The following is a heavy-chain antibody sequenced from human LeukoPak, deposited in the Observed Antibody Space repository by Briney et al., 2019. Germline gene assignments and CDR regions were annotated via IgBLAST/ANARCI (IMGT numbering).Heavy chain of an antibody. CDR1: GYTFTGYY. J-gene: IGHJ3*02. CDR3: AREMTTVTSSSIDI. V-gene: IGHV1-2*06. CDR2: INPNSGGT. Sequence: ASVKVSCKASGYTFTGYYMHLVRQAPGQGLEWMGRINPNSGGTNYAQKFQGRVTMTRDTSISTAYMELSRLRSDDTAVYYCAREMTTVTSSSIDIWGQGTMVTVSS. D-gene: IGHD4-11*01.